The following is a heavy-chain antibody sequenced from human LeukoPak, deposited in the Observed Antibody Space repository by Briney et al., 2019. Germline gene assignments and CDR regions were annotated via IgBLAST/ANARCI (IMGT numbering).Heavy chain of an antibody. V-gene: IGHV1-69*06. CDR3: VRGAGATISYYHYYMDV. J-gene: IGHJ6*03. D-gene: IGHD1-26*01. Sequence: PEASVKVSCTASGGTFSSYAISWVRQAPGQGLEWMGGIIPIFGTANYAQKFQGRVTITADKSTSTAYMELSSLRSEDTAVYYCVRGAGATISYYHYYMDVWGKGTTVTVSS. CDR1: GGTFSSYA. CDR2: IIPIFGTA.